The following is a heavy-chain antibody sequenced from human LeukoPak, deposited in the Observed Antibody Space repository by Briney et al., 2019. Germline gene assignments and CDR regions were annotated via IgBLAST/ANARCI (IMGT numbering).Heavy chain of an antibody. D-gene: IGHD3-9*01. CDR1: SGSISSSNYY. CDR3: ATSDYDILTGYYRPGDY. J-gene: IGHJ4*02. Sequence: SETLSLTCTVSSGSISSSNYYWSWIRQPAGGGLEWIGRLSTIGITNYNPSLISRVTISIDTSKNQFSLKLTSVTAADTAVYYCATSDYDILTGYYRPGDYWGQGTLVTVSS. V-gene: IGHV4-61*02. CDR2: LSTIGIT.